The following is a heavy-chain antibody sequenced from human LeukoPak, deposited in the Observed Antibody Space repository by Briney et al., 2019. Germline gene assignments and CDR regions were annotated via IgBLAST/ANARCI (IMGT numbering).Heavy chain of an antibody. CDR3: ARHPLSSGWYGEFYFDY. Sequence: GGSLRLSCAASGFTFSSYWVSWVRQAPGKGLEWVANIKQDGSEKYYVDSVKGRFTISRDNAKNSLYLQMNSLRAEDTAVYYCARHPLSSGWYGEFYFDYWGQGTLVTVSS. CDR1: GFTFSSYW. V-gene: IGHV3-7*01. D-gene: IGHD6-19*01. CDR2: IKQDGSEK. J-gene: IGHJ4*02.